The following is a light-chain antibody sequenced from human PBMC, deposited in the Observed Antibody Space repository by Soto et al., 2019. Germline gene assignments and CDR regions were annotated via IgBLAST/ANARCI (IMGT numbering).Light chain of an antibody. J-gene: IGKJ3*01. CDR1: QSISSY. CDR3: QQSHSTPFT. CDR2: ATS. Sequence: DIQMTQSPSSLSATVGDRVTITCRASQSISSYLNWYQQKPGKAPKLLIYATSSLQSGVPSRFSGSGSGTDFTLTTSSLQPEDFASYYCQQSHSTPFTFGPGTKVDIK. V-gene: IGKV1-39*01.